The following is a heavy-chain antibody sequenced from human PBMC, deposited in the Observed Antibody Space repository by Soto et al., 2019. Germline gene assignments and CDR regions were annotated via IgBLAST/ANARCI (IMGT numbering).Heavy chain of an antibody. V-gene: IGHV1-69*12. CDR2: IIPIFGTA. J-gene: IGHJ6*02. D-gene: IGHD3-9*01. Sequence: QVQLVQSGAEVKKPGSSVKVSCKASGGTFSRYAISWVRQAPGQGLEWMGGIIPIFGTANYAQKFQGRVTITADESTSTAYVELSSLRYEDTAVYYCARGLRPQYDILTGHHLRGFYGMDVWGQGTTVTVSS. CDR1: GGTFSRYA. CDR3: ARGLRPQYDILTGHHLRGFYGMDV.